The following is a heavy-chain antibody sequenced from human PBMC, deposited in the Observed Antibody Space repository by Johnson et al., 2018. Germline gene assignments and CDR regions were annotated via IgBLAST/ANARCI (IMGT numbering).Heavy chain of an antibody. CDR1: GFTFSSYG. J-gene: IGHJ1*01. CDR3: AKDREGAYCGGDCYTEYFQH. Sequence: QVQLVESGGVVVQPGRSLRLSCAASGFTFSSYGMHWVRQAPGKGLEWVAVISYDGSNKYYGDSEKGRFTISRDNSKNTLYLQMNSLRAEDTAVYYCAKDREGAYCGGDCYTEYFQHWGQGTLVTVSS. D-gene: IGHD2-21*02. V-gene: IGHV3-30*18. CDR2: ISYDGSNK.